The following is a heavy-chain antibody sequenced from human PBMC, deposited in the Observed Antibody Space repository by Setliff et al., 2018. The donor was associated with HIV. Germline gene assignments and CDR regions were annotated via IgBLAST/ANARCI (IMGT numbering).Heavy chain of an antibody. J-gene: IGHJ5*01. CDR2: IDPADSYT. D-gene: IGHD3-10*01. CDR3: ARHFGYNPGWFDS. Sequence: GESLKISCKGSGFSFTSYWISWVRQMPGKGLEWMGRIDPADSYTHYSPSFQGHITISIDKSISSASLHWSSLRTLDTAIYYCARHFGYNPGWFDSWGQGTLVTVSS. CDR1: GFSFTSYW. V-gene: IGHV5-10-1*01.